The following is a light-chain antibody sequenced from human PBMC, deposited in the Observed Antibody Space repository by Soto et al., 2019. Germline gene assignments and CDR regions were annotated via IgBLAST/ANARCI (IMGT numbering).Light chain of an antibody. CDR1: QSVSSW. CDR2: LAS. Sequence: DIQMTQSPATLSASVGDRVTITCRASQSVSSWLAWYQQKPGNAPKLLIYLASTLASGVPSRFSGSGSGTDFTLTISSLQPDDFANYYCQQYNDYWTFGQGTKVDIK. CDR3: QQYNDYWT. J-gene: IGKJ1*01. V-gene: IGKV1-5*03.